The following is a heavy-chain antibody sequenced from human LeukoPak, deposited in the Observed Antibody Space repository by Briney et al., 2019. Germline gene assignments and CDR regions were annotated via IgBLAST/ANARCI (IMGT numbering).Heavy chain of an antibody. Sequence: GGSLRLSCAASGFTFSSYSMNWVRQAPGKGLEWVSYISSSSSTIYYADSVKGRSTISRDNAKNSLYLQMNSLRAEDTAVYYCAREGYCSGGSRYEGWHYYYYMDVWGKGTTVTVSS. CDR3: AREGYCSGGSRYEGWHYYYYMDV. D-gene: IGHD2-15*01. J-gene: IGHJ6*03. V-gene: IGHV3-48*01. CDR1: GFTFSSYS. CDR2: ISSSSSTI.